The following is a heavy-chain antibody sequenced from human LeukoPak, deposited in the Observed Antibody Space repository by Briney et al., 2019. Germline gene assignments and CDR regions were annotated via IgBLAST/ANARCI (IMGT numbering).Heavy chain of an antibody. Sequence: GGSLRLSCKASGFTFSNYAMNWVRQAPGKGLEWVSSITSVSSYKYYADSVKGRFTISRDNAKNSLFLQMNSLRAEDTAIYYRARDPTADDYWGQGTLVTVSS. CDR2: ITSVSSYK. V-gene: IGHV3-21*01. CDR1: GFTFSNYA. D-gene: IGHD2-2*01. J-gene: IGHJ4*02. CDR3: ARDPTADDY.